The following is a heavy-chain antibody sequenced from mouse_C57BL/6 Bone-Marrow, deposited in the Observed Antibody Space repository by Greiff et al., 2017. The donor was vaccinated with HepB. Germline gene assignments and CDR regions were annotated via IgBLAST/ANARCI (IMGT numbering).Heavy chain of an antibody. CDR2: INPNNGGT. CDR3: ARWAVVAPYWYFDV. V-gene: IGHV1-18*01. Sequence: DVQLQESGPELVKPGASVKIPCKASGYTFTDYNMDWVKQSHGKSLEWIGDINPNNGGTIYNQKFKGKATLTVDKSSSTAYMELRSLTSEDTAVYYCARWAVVAPYWYFDVWGTGTTVTVSS. D-gene: IGHD1-1*01. CDR1: GYTFTDYN. J-gene: IGHJ1*03.